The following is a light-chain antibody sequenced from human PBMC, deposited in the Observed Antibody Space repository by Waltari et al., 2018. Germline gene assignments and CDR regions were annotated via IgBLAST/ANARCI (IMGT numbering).Light chain of an antibody. CDR1: NPKSGEGYD. J-gene: IGLJ3*02. CDR3: QSFDSSLSASV. V-gene: IGLV1-40*01. Sequence: QSVLTPPPSMSGAPGQTVTIPCTGGNPKSGEGYDVHWYQQFPGTAPQLLIFGNPNRPSGVPGRFSGSKSGTSASLAIAGLQSEDEAVYYCQSFDSSLSASVFGGGTKLTVL. CDR2: GNP.